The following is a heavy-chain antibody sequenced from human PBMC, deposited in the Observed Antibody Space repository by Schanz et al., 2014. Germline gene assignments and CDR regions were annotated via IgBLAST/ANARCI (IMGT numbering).Heavy chain of an antibody. CDR1: GFPFITFA. Sequence: EVHLVESGGFFFPPFFSLLLSCAASGFPFITFAMSWVRQAPGKGPEWVSAIGGDASRTYYADSVKGRFTISRDNSKSTLYLQRNSRRAADTAVYYCARPPPLVRGIAGWFGPWGQGSLVTVSS. J-gene: IGHJ5*02. D-gene: IGHD3-10*01. CDR2: IGGDASRT. CDR3: ARPPPLVRGIAGWFGP. V-gene: IGHV3-23*04.